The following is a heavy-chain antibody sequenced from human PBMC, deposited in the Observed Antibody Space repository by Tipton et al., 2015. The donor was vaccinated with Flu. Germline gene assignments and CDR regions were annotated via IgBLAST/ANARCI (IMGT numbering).Heavy chain of an antibody. J-gene: IGHJ6*02. D-gene: IGHD3-16*01. CDR3: ARDPKPMSTFGGGAKYYGMDV. Sequence: GLVKPSETLSLTCSVSGGSISSNNYFWGWIRQPPGKGLEWIGSIYHSGKTYYNPSLKSRVTISVDTSKNQFSLKLRSVTAADTAAYYCARDPKPMSTFGGGAKYYGMDVWDQGP. CDR2: IYHSGKT. V-gene: IGHV4-39*07. CDR1: GGSISSNNYF.